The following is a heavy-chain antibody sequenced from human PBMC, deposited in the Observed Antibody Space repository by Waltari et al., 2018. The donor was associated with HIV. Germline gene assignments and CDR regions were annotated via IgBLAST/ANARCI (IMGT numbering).Heavy chain of an antibody. CDR1: GGSVSSSSYF. CDR3: ARHALRVGAAYWNFDL. Sequence: QLQLQESGPGLVKPSETLSLTCAVSGGSVSSSSYFWGWIRQPPGKGLEWVGRIYYTGRENYNPSLKSRVTISVDTSKNQFSLKVTSVTAGDTAVYYCARHALRVGAAYWNFDLWGRGTLVAVSS. V-gene: IGHV4-39*01. J-gene: IGHJ2*01. D-gene: IGHD1-26*01. CDR2: IYYTGRE.